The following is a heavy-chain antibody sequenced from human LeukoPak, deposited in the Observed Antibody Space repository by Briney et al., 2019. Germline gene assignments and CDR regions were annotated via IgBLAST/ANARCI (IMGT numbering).Heavy chain of an antibody. CDR1: GGSISSYY. J-gene: IGHJ4*02. D-gene: IGHD6-19*01. Sequence: SETLTLTCTVSGGSISSYYWTWIRQPAGKGLELIGRIYTTGSTNYNPSLNSRVTMSVDTSKKQFSLKLSSVTAADTAVYYCARSSMYSSGLFDYWGQGTLVTVSS. V-gene: IGHV4-4*07. CDR2: IYTTGST. CDR3: ARSSMYSSGLFDY.